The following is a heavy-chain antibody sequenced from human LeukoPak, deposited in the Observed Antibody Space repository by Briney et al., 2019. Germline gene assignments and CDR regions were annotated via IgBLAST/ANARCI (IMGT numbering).Heavy chain of an antibody. Sequence: SVTVSCKASGGTFSSYAISWVRQAPGQGLEWMGGIIPIFGTANYAQKFQGRVTITTDESTSTAYMELSSLRSEDTAVYYCARGGGDTIFGVVSPQGYFDYWGQGTLVTVSS. CDR3: ARGGGDTIFGVVSPQGYFDY. D-gene: IGHD3-3*01. J-gene: IGHJ4*02. V-gene: IGHV1-69*05. CDR2: IIPIFGTA. CDR1: GGTFSSYA.